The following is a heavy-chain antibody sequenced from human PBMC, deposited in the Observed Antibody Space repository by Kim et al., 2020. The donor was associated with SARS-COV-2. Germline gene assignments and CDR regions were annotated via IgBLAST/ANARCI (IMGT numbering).Heavy chain of an antibody. V-gene: IGHV3-7*03. Sequence: GGSLRLSCAASGFIFSSHWMSWVRQAPGKALEWVANIKQDGSEKSYVDSVEGRFTISRDNAKNSLYLQMNNLRAEDTAMYYCVRVPKGDYYGMDVWGQGTTVTVSS. J-gene: IGHJ6*02. CDR1: GFIFSSHW. CDR3: VRVPKGDYYGMDV. CDR2: IKQDGSEK.